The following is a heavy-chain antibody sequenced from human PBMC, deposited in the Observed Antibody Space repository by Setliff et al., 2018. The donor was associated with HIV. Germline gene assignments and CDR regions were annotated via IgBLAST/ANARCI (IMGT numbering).Heavy chain of an antibody. CDR1: GFTFNTYA. Sequence: GGSLRLSCAASGFTFNTYAMSWVRQAPGKGLEWVSVISGSGGSTFYADSVKGRFTISRDNSKNTLYLQMNRLRVEDTAVYYCAKDYYDFVWGSSLAYWGQGTLVTVSS. D-gene: IGHD3-16*01. CDR3: AKDYYDFVWGSSLAY. CDR2: ISGSGGST. J-gene: IGHJ4*02. V-gene: IGHV3-23*01.